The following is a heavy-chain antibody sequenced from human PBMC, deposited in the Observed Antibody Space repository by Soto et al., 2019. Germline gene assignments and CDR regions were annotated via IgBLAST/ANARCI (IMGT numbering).Heavy chain of an antibody. D-gene: IGHD3-10*01. V-gene: IGHV1-69*13. J-gene: IGHJ4*02. CDR3: ASCPQNCITSSPCCLFFDY. CDR1: GGTFSNSA. Sequence: SVKVSCKASGGTFSNSAISWVRQAPGQGLEWMGGIMPIFRTPDYAQKFQGRVTITADESTSTAYMELSGLRSEDTAVYYCASCPQNCITSSPCCLFFDYWGQGTLVTVSS. CDR2: IMPIFRTP.